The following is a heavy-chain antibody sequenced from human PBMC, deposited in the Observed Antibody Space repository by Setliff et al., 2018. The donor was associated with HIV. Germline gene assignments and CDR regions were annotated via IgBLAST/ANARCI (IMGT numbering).Heavy chain of an antibody. CDR2: VYHRGKN. Sequence: SETLSLTCTVSGQFISDGYYWGWIRQPPRKGLEWIGSVYHRGKNYYNPSLKSRVTMSTDTSKNQFHLNLSIVTSADTAVYYCARGGGPDTNFDLWGQGTLVTVSS. CDR1: GQFISDGYY. CDR3: ARGGGPDTNFDL. V-gene: IGHV4-38-2*02. J-gene: IGHJ4*02. D-gene: IGHD5-18*01.